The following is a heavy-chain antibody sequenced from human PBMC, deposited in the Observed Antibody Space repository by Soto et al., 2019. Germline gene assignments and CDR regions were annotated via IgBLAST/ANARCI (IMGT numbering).Heavy chain of an antibody. CDR2: IIPIFGTT. Sequence: QMHLVQSGAEVKKPGSSVKVSCKASGGSFTYTLSWVRQAPGQGLEWMGGIIPIFGTTKYAQKFQDRVTITADESTKTAYMELNTLRSEDTAVYYCARLHSHGTYGMDVWGQGTTVTVS. J-gene: IGHJ6*02. D-gene: IGHD5-18*01. CDR3: ARLHSHGTYGMDV. CDR1: GGSFTYT. V-gene: IGHV1-69*01.